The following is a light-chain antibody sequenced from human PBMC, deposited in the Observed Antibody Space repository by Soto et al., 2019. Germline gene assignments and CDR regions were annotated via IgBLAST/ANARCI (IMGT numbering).Light chain of an antibody. CDR3: QVWDTYSDHVDVA. J-gene: IGLJ2*01. Sequence: ELTQPPSVSVAPGQTARITCGGDNIGSKSVHWYQQKPGQAPVLVVYDDRDRPSGIPERFSGSNSGNTATLTISRVEAGDEADYSCQVWDTYSDHVDVAFGGGTKLTVL. V-gene: IGLV3-21*02. CDR2: DDR. CDR1: NIGSKS.